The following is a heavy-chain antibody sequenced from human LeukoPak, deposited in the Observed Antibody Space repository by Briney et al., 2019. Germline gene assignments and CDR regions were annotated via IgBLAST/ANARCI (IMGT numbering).Heavy chain of an antibody. D-gene: IGHD6-6*01. Sequence: EASVKVSCKASGYTFTGYYMHWVRQAPGQGLEWMGWINPNSGGTSYAQKFQGRVTMTRDTSISTAYMELRRLGSDDTAVYYCARRYTSSSQWNWYFDFWGRGTLVTVSS. CDR3: ARRYTSSSQWNWYFDF. J-gene: IGHJ2*01. CDR1: GYTFTGYY. V-gene: IGHV1-2*02. CDR2: INPNSGGT.